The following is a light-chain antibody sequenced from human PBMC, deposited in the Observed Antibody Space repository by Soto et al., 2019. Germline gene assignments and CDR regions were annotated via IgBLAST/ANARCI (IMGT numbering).Light chain of an antibody. CDR2: MAS. Sequence: DIQMTQSPATLSASVGDRVTITCRASQTISMWLAWYQQKPGKAPELLIYMASNLKSGVPSRFSGSGSGTEFTLTISGLQADDFATFYCQQYSTPPWTFGHGTKVDIK. V-gene: IGKV1-5*03. CDR1: QTISMW. CDR3: QQYSTPPWT. J-gene: IGKJ1*01.